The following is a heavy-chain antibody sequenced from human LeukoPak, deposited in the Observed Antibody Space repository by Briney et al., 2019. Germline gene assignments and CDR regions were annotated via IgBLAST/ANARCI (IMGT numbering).Heavy chain of an antibody. CDR2: ICYGGST. CDR1: GGSISSYY. CDR3: ARARLDSSGRFDY. Sequence: SETLSLTCTVSGGSISSYYWSWIRHSPGKGLEWSGYICYGGSTDYNPSLKSRVTISKDTSKTQFSLRLSSVTAADTAVYYCARARLDSSGRFDYWGQGTLVTVSS. D-gene: IGHD3-22*01. V-gene: IGHV4-59*01. J-gene: IGHJ4*02.